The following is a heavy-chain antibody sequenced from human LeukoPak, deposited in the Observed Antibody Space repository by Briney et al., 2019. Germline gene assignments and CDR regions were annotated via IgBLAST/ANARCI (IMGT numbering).Heavy chain of an antibody. CDR1: GGSISSYY. CDR3: ARGELTGDVFDY. V-gene: IGHV4-4*07. D-gene: IGHD7-27*01. CDR2: IYTSGST. Sequence: SETLSLTCTVSGGSISSYYWSWIRQPAGKGLEWIGRIYTSGSTNYNPSLKSRATMSVDTSKNQFSLKLSSVTAADTAVYYCARGELTGDVFDYWGQGTLVTVSS. J-gene: IGHJ4*02.